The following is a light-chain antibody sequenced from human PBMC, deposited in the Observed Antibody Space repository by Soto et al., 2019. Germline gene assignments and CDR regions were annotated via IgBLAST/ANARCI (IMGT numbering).Light chain of an antibody. CDR3: AAWDDSLNGWV. Sequence: QSVLTQPPSASGSPGQRVTISCSGSSSNIGSNTVTWYQQLPETAPKLLIYGNNQRPSGVPDRFSGSKSGTSASLAISGLQSEDEADYYCAAWDDSLNGWVFGGGTKVTVL. CDR1: SSNIGSNT. V-gene: IGLV1-44*01. CDR2: GNN. J-gene: IGLJ3*02.